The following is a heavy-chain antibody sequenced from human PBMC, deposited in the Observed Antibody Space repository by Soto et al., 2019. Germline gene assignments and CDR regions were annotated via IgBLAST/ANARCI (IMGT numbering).Heavy chain of an antibody. CDR3: ARDNWNSY. CDR1: GFTFSSYC. Sequence: SLRLSCAASGFTFSSYCMHWVRQAPGKGLMWVSRIHNDGSTTRYADSVKGRFTISRDNAKNTLYLQMSSLRVEDTAVYYCARDNWNSYWGQGTLVTVSS. V-gene: IGHV3-74*01. D-gene: IGHD1-7*01. CDR2: IHNDGSTT. J-gene: IGHJ4*01.